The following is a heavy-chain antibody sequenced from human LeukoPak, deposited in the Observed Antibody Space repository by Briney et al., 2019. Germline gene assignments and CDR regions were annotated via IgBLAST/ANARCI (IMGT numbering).Heavy chain of an antibody. CDR2: ISSSSSTI. CDR1: GFTFSSYS. D-gene: IGHD1-26*01. J-gene: IGHJ4*02. Sequence: GGSLRLSCAASGFTFSSYSVNWVRQAPGKGLEWVSYISSSSSTIYYADSVKGRFTISRDNSKNTLYLQMNSLRAEDTAVYYCAKLVGATGGYFDYWGQGTLVTVSS. V-gene: IGHV3-48*01. CDR3: AKLVGATGGYFDY.